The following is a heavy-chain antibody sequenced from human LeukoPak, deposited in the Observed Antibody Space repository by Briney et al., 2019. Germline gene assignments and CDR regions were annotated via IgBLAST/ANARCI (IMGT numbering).Heavy chain of an antibody. J-gene: IGHJ4*02. CDR1: GFTFSSAW. D-gene: IGHD3-16*01. CDR3: STLWGIVPAAPYLDY. V-gene: IGHV3-15*01. Sequence: PGGSLRLSCAASGFTFSSAWMTWVRQAPGKGLEWVGHIKSEADGGTTDYAAPVKDRFTISRDDSKNTLYLQMNSLKTEDTAVYYCSTLWGIVPAAPYLDYWGQGTLLIVSS. CDR2: IKSEADGGTT.